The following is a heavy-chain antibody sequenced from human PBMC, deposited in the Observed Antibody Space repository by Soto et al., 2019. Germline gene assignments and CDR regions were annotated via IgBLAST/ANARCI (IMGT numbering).Heavy chain of an antibody. CDR3: AHKGIEYSSVYLGHYFDY. D-gene: IGHD6-19*01. J-gene: IGHJ4*02. CDR2: IYRDDDK. Sequence: SGPTLVNPTQTLTLTCTFSGFSLSTSGVGVGWIRQPPGKALEWLALIYRDDDKRYSPSLKSRLTITKDTSKNQVVLTMTNMDPVDTATYYCAHKGIEYSSVYLGHYFDYWGQGTLVTVSS. V-gene: IGHV2-5*02. CDR1: GFSLSTSGVG.